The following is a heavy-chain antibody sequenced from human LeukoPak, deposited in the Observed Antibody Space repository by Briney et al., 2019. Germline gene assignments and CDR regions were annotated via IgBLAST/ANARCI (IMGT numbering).Heavy chain of an antibody. D-gene: IGHD1-1*01. CDR1: GGSFSRYY. V-gene: IGHV4-34*01. J-gene: IGHJ4*03. Sequence: SETLSLTCAVYGGSFSRYYWSWIRQSPGKGLEWIAEIDHRGDTNYNPSVKSRVTISVNTSKNQFSLKVRSLSAADTAVYYCARGATISETGYFDFWGQGTLVTVSS. CDR3: ARGATISETGYFDF. CDR2: IDHRGDT.